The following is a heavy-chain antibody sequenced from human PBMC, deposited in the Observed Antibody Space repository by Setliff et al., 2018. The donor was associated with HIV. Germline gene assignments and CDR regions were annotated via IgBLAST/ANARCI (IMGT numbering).Heavy chain of an antibody. CDR1: GFTFSSYT. CDR2: IGGSGFGT. D-gene: IGHD2-21*01. V-gene: IGHV3-23*01. CDR3: AKRRVCNTSCYIVDYMDV. Sequence: PGGSLRLSCAASGFTFSSYTLNWVRQAPGKGLEWVSAIGGSGFGTYYADSVKGRFTISRDNSKNTLYLQMNSLRAEDTAIYYCAKRRVCNTSCYIVDYMDVWGKGTTVTVSS. J-gene: IGHJ6*03.